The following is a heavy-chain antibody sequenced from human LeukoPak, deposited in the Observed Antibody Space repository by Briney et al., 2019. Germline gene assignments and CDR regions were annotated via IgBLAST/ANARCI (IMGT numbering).Heavy chain of an antibody. D-gene: IGHD3-16*01. CDR2: INPNSGGT. J-gene: IGHJ4*02. CDR1: GYTFTGYY. CDR3: ARVQPFDGATFDY. Sequence: ASVKVSCKASGYTFTGYYMHWVRQAPGQGLEWMGWINPNSGGTNYAQKFQGRVTMTRDTSISTAYMELSRLRSDDTAVYYCARVQPFDGATFDYWGQGTLVTVSS. V-gene: IGHV1-2*02.